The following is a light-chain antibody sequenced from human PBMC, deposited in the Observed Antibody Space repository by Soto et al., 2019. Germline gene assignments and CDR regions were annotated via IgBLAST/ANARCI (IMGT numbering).Light chain of an antibody. CDR3: SSYTSRSTTWV. CDR1: SSDVGAYNY. Sequence: QSALTQPASVSGSPGQSITISCTGTSSDVGAYNYVSWYQQHPGKAPKLMIYDVSNRPSGVSNRFSGSKSGNTASLTISGLQAEDEADYFCSSYTSRSTTWVFGGGTKLTV. J-gene: IGLJ3*02. V-gene: IGLV2-14*01. CDR2: DVS.